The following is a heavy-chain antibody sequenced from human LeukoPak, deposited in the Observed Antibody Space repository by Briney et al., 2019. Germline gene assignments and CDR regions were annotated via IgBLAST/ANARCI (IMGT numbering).Heavy chain of an antibody. D-gene: IGHD7-27*01. J-gene: IGHJ4*02. CDR2: IKSKTAGGTT. Sequence: GSLRLSCAASGFTFSNAWMSWVRQAPGKGLEWVGRIKSKTAGGTTDYAAPVKGRFTISRDDSKNTLYLQMNSLKTEDTAVYYCTTELTGDFVYWGQGTLVTVSS. CDR1: GFTFSNAW. V-gene: IGHV3-15*01. CDR3: TTELTGDFVY.